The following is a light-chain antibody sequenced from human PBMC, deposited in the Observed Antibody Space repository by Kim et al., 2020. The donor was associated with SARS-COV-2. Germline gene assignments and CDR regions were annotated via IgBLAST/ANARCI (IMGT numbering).Light chain of an antibody. CDR2: SNN. J-gene: IGLJ3*02. CDR3: AAWDDSLNGWV. V-gene: IGLV1-44*01. Sequence: GQRVHISCFGRSSNIGSNTVNWYQQIPGTAPQLLTYSNNQRPSGVPDRFSGSKSGTSASLAISGLQSEDEADYYCAAWDDSLNGWVFGGGTQLTVL. CDR1: SSNIGSNT.